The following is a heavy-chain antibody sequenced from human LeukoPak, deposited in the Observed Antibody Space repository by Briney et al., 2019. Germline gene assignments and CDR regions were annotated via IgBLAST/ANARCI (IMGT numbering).Heavy chain of an antibody. D-gene: IGHD6-6*01. V-gene: IGHV4-4*07. CDR3: ARDGCSSSSPTPYMDV. Sequence: SETLSLTCTVSGGSISSYYWSWIRQPAGKGLEWIGRIYTSGSTNYNPSLKSRVIMSVDTSKNQFSLKLSSVTAADTAVYYCARDGCSSSSPTPYMDVWGKGTTVTVSS. J-gene: IGHJ6*03. CDR2: IYTSGST. CDR1: GGSISSYY.